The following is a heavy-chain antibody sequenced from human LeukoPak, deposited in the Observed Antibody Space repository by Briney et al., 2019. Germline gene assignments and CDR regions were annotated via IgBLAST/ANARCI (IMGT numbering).Heavy chain of an antibody. Sequence: ASVKVSCKASGYTFTGYYMHWVRQAPGQGLEWMGWINPNSGGTNYAQKFQGWVTMTRDTSINTAYMELSRLRSDDTAVYYCARDGVGATDPYYYYGMDVWGQGTLVTVSS. CDR3: ARDGVGATDPYYYYGMDV. J-gene: IGHJ6*02. CDR2: INPNSGGT. D-gene: IGHD1-26*01. V-gene: IGHV1-2*04. CDR1: GYTFTGYY.